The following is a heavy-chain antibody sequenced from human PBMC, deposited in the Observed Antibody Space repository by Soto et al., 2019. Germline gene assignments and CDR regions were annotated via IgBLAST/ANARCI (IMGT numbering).Heavy chain of an antibody. CDR2: IIPIFGTA. Sequence: ASVKVSCKASGGTFSSYAISWLRQAPGQGLEWMGGIIPIFGTANYAQKFQGRVTITADESTSTAYMELSSLRSEDTAVYYCARARVTRDYYYYGMDVWGQGTTVTVSS. CDR1: GGTFSSYA. CDR3: ARARVTRDYYYYGMDV. D-gene: IGHD4-4*01. V-gene: IGHV1-69*13. J-gene: IGHJ6*02.